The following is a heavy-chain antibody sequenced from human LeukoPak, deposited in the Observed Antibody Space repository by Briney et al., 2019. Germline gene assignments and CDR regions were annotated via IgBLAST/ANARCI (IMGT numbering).Heavy chain of an antibody. CDR1: GGSISSRSYY. CDR3: ARPTPSGSYLNWFDP. Sequence: SETLSLTCTVSGGSISSRSYYWGWIRRPPGKGLEWIGSFYYSGNTYYNPSLKSRVTISVDTSKNQFSLKLNSVTAADTAVYYCARPTPSGSYLNWFDPWGQGTLVTVSS. J-gene: IGHJ5*02. CDR2: FYYSGNT. V-gene: IGHV4-39*01. D-gene: IGHD1-26*01.